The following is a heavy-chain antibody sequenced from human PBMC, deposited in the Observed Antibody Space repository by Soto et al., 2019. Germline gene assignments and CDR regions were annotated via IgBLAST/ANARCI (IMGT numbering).Heavy chain of an antibody. J-gene: IGHJ4*02. D-gene: IGHD2-21*02. CDR3: TRGGGNQLGDCYDN. CDR2: IYYDGSQK. Sequence: QVQLVESGGGVVQPGRSLRLACAASGFTFSSYTMHWVRQAPGKGLEWVALIYYDGSQKYYADSVKGRFTISRDNDKKMMNLDMNILRTEDTAVYYCTRGGGNQLGDCYDNWGQGTLGTVSS. CDR1: GFTFSSYT. V-gene: IGHV3-30*04.